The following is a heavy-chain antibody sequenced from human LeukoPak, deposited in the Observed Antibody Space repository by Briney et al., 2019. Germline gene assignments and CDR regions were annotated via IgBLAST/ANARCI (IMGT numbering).Heavy chain of an antibody. CDR2: INPNSGGT. Sequence: ASVKVSCKASGYTFTGYYMHWVRQAPGQGLEWMGWINPNSGGTNYAQKFQGRVTMTRDTSISTAYMELSRLRSDDTAVYYCAACRGHLCREYYFDYWGQGTLVTVSS. J-gene: IGHJ4*02. D-gene: IGHD3-10*01. V-gene: IGHV1-2*02. CDR3: AACRGHLCREYYFDY. CDR1: GYTFTGYY.